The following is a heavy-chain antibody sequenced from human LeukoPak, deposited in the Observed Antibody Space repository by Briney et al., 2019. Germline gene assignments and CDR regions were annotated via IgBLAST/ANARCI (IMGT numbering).Heavy chain of an antibody. CDR3: ARHGGYSGYDYYYYYYMDV. CDR2: IYPGDSDT. D-gene: IGHD5-12*01. J-gene: IGHJ6*03. V-gene: IGHV5-51*01. Sequence: GESLKISCKGSGYSFTSYWIGWVRQMPGKGLEWMGIIYPGDSDTRYSPSFQGQVTISADKSISTAYLQWSSLKASDTAMYYCARHGGYSGYDYYYYYYMDVWGKGTTVTVSS. CDR1: GYSFTSYW.